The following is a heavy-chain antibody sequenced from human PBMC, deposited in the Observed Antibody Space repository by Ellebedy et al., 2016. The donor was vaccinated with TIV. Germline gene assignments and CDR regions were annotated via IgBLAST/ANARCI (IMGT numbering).Heavy chain of an antibody. CDR2: ISISSSNI. Sequence: GGSLRLXXAASGFTFSSSWMSWVRQAPGKGLEWVSYISISSSNIHYADSVKGRFTISRDNSRNTVYLQMRSLRDEDTAVYYCAKDRVGVTVTPAADWGRGTLVTVSA. V-gene: IGHV3-48*02. D-gene: IGHD4-17*01. CDR1: GFTFSSSW. J-gene: IGHJ4*02. CDR3: AKDRVGVTVTPAAD.